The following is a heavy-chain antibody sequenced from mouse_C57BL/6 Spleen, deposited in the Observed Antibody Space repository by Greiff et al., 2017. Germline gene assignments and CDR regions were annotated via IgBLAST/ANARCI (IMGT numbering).Heavy chain of an antibody. V-gene: IGHV1-61*01. D-gene: IGHD1-1*01. CDR1: GYTFTSYW. J-gene: IGHJ3*01. CDR2: IYPSDSET. CDR3: ARRDYGSRFAY. Sequence: QVQLQQPGAELVRPGSSVKLSCKASGYTFTSYWMAWVKQRPGQGLEWIGNIYPSDSETNYNQKFKDKATLTVDKSSSTAYMQLSSLTSEDSAVYYCARRDYGSRFAYWGQVTLVTVSA.